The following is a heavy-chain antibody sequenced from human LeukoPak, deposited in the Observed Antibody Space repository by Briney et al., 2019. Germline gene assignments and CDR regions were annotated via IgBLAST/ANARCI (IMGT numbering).Heavy chain of an antibody. CDR2: FYTSGST. CDR1: GGSISSYY. CDR3: ARDLYYYDSSGYRWFDP. V-gene: IGHV4-4*07. J-gene: IGHJ5*02. D-gene: IGHD3-22*01. Sequence: PSETLSLTCTVSGGSISSYYWSWIRQPAGKGLEWIGRFYTSGSTNYNPSLKSRVTMSVDTSKNQFSLKLSSVTAADTAVYYCARDLYYYDSSGYRWFDPWGQGTLVTVSS.